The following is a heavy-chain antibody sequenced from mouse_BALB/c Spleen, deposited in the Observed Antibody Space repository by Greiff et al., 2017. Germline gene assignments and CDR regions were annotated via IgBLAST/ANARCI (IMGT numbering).Heavy chain of an antibody. CDR3: ARDRRVATDYAMDY. J-gene: IGHJ4*01. Sequence: EVQGVESGGGLVKPGGSLKLSCAASGFTFSDYYMYWVRQTPEKRLEWVATISDGGSYTYYPDSVKGRFTISRDNAKNNLYLQMSSLKSEDTAMYYCARDRRVATDYAMDYWGQGTSVTVSS. CDR1: GFTFSDYY. CDR2: ISDGGSYT. D-gene: IGHD1-1*02. V-gene: IGHV5-4*02.